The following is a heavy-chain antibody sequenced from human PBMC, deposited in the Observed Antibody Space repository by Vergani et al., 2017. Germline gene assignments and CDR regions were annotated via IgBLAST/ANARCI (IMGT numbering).Heavy chain of an antibody. Sequence: QVQLVESGGGVVQPGRSLRLSRAASGFTFSTYGMHWVRQAPGKGLEWVAIIWYDGSNKYYADSVKGRFTISRDNSENTLYLQMNSLRAEDTAVYYCAKGAIITIFGVVNYFDYWGQGTLVTVSS. CDR3: AKGAIITIFGVVNYFDY. CDR1: GFTFSTYG. J-gene: IGHJ4*02. CDR2: IWYDGSNK. D-gene: IGHD3-3*01. V-gene: IGHV3-33*06.